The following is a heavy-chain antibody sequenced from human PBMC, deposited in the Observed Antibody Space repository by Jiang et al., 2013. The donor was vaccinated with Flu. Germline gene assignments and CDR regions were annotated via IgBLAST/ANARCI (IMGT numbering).Heavy chain of an antibody. J-gene: IGHJ6*02. V-gene: IGHV3-9*01. Sequence: QLVESGGGLVQPGRSLRLSCAASGFTFDDYAMHWVRQAPGKGLEWVSGINWKSGSKAYADSVKGRFTISRDNAKRSLYLQMNNLSPDDTALYFCTKGHCSGDSCNPFLYYYYGLDVWGQGTTVTVS. CDR2: INWKSGSK. D-gene: IGHD2-15*01. CDR1: GFTFDDYA. CDR3: TKGHCSGDSCNPFLYYYYGLDV.